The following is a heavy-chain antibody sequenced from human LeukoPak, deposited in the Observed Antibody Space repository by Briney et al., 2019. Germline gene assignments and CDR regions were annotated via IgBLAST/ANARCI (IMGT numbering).Heavy chain of an antibody. V-gene: IGHV4-59*01. J-gene: IGHJ5*02. CDR3: ARALGDSSGWYLRWFDP. D-gene: IGHD6-19*01. CDR1: GGSISSYY. Sequence: SETLSLTCTVSGGSISSYYWSWIRQPPGKGLEWIGYIYYSGSTNYNPSLKSRVTISVDTSKNQFSLKLSSVTAADTAVYYCARALGDSSGWYLRWFDPWGQGTLVTVSS. CDR2: IYYSGST.